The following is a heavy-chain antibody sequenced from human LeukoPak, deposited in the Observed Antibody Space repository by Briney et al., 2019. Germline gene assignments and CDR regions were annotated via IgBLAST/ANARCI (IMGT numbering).Heavy chain of an antibody. D-gene: IGHD1-26*01. J-gene: IGHJ4*02. CDR1: GYTFTGYY. Sequence: GASVKVSCKASGYTFTGYYMHWVRQAPGHGLEWMGWINPNSGGTNYAQKIQGRVTMTRDTSISTAYMELSRLRSDDTAVYYCAREGGSYFFDYWGQGTLVTVSS. V-gene: IGHV1-2*02. CDR2: INPNSGGT. CDR3: AREGGSYFFDY.